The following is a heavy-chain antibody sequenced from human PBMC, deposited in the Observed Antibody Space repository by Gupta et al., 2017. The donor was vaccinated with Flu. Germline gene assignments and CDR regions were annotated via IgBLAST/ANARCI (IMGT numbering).Heavy chain of an antibody. V-gene: IGHV3-7*01. CDR2: INQDGSVN. CDR1: GFSFSSYW. D-gene: IGHD5-12*01. Sequence: GFSFSSYWMSWVRQAPGKGLGWVAIINQDGSVNYYGDSVKGRFTISRDNAKRSVFLQMDSLRDEDTAVYYCARDYDRTGDYWGQGILVTVSS. CDR3: ARDYDRTGDY. J-gene: IGHJ4*02.